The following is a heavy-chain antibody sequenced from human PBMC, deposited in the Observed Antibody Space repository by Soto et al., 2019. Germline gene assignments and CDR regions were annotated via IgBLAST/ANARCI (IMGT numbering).Heavy chain of an antibody. CDR1: GGSISSSSYY. CDR3: ASHPTRIARRVCLDP. Sequence: SETLSLTCTVSGGSISSSSYYWDWIRQPPGKGLEWIGSIYYSGSTYYNPSLKSRVTISVDTSKNQFSLKLSSVTAADTAVYYCASHPTRIARRVCLDPRGQGTLVPVSS. J-gene: IGHJ5*02. D-gene: IGHD3-10*02. V-gene: IGHV4-39*01. CDR2: IYYSGST.